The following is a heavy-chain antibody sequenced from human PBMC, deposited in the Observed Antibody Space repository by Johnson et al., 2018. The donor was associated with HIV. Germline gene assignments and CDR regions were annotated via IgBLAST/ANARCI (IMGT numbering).Heavy chain of an antibody. CDR1: GFTFSSYG. D-gene: IGHD2-21*01. V-gene: IGHV3-30*19. CDR2: ISYDGSNK. CDR3: ARDAILSPGAFDI. J-gene: IGHJ3*02. Sequence: VQLVESGGGLVKPGGSLRLSCAASGFTFSSYGMHWVRQAPGKGLEWVAFISYDGSNKYYADSVKGRFTISRDNSKNTLYLQMNSLRAEDTAVYYCARDAILSPGAFDIWGQGTMVTVSS.